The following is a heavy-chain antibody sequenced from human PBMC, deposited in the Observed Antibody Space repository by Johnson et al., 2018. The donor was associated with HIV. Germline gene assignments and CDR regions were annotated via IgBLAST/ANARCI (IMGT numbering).Heavy chain of an antibody. CDR3: ARASYYYGSADI. J-gene: IGHJ3*02. Sequence: QVQLVESGGGLVKPGGSLRLSCAASGFSFSDYYMSWIRQAPGKGLEWVSYISGSGTNIYYADSVKGRFTISRDNAKKSLFRQMNSLRAEDTAVYYCARASYYYGSADIWGQGTMVTVSS. CDR2: ISGSGTNI. D-gene: IGHD3-10*01. V-gene: IGHV3-11*04. CDR1: GFSFSDYY.